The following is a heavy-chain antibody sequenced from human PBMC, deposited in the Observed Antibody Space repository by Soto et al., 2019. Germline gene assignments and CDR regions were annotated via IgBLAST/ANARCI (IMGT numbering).Heavy chain of an antibody. CDR3: AGGGALWFGARAETENWFDP. CDR2: ISSSGSTI. Sequence: QVQLVESGGGLVKPGGSLRLSCAASGFTFSDYYMSWIRQAPGKGLEWVSYISSSGSTIYYADSVKGRFTISRDNAKNSMYLQMNSLRAEDTAVYYCAGGGALWFGARAETENWFDPWGQGTLVTVSS. CDR1: GFTFSDYY. D-gene: IGHD3-10*01. V-gene: IGHV3-11*01. J-gene: IGHJ5*02.